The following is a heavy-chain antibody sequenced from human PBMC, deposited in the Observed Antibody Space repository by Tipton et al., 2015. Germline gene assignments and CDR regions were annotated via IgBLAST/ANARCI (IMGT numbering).Heavy chain of an antibody. CDR1: GFTFSDYY. D-gene: IGHD3-10*01. J-gene: IGHJ4*02. Sequence: SLRLSCAASGFTFSDYYMSWIRQAPGKGLECVSYISSSGSTIYYADSVKGRFTISRDNAKNSLYLQMNSLRDEDTAVYYCARVVYYSGSGTYDYWGQGALVTVSS. V-gene: IGHV3-11*04. CDR2: ISSSGSTI. CDR3: ARVVYYSGSGTYDY.